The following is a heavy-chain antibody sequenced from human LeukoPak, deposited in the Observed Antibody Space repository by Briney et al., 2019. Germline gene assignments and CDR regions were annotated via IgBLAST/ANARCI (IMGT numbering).Heavy chain of an antibody. CDR2: IKSKTDGGTT. CDR1: GFTFSNAW. V-gene: IGHV3-15*01. CDR3: TTEPLVVVVAAHYYYYGMDV. Sequence: GGSLRLSCAASGFTFSNAWMSWVRQAPGKGLEWVGRIKSKTDGGTTDYAAPVKGRFTTSRDDSKNTLYLQMNSLKTEDTAVYYCTTEPLVVVVAAHYYYYGMDVWGKGTTVTVSS. J-gene: IGHJ6*04. D-gene: IGHD2-15*01.